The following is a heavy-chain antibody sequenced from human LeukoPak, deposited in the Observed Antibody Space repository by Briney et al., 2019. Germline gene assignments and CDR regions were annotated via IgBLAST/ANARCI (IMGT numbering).Heavy chain of an antibody. CDR2: ISAYNGNT. CDR3: ATEWGQQLVQDWFDP. J-gene: IGHJ5*02. Sequence: ASVKVSCKASGYTFTSYGISWVRQAPGQGLEWMGWISAYNGNTNYAQKLQGRVTMTTDTSTDTAYMELSSLRSEDTAVYYCATEWGQQLVQDWFDPWGQGTLVTVSS. CDR1: GYTFTSYG. D-gene: IGHD6-13*01. V-gene: IGHV1-18*01.